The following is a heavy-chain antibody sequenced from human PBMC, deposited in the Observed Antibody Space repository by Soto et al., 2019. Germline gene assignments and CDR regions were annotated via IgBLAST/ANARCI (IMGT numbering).Heavy chain of an antibody. CDR3: AHSLIYDYIWGSFGYYFDY. D-gene: IGHD3-16*01. CDR2: IYWDDAK. Sequence: QITLKESGPPLVKPTQTLTLTCTFSGFSLSTSGVGVGWIRQPPGKALEWLALIYWDDAKRYSPSLKSRLTITKDTSKNQVVLTMTNMDPVDTATYYCAHSLIYDYIWGSFGYYFDYWGQGALVTVSS. V-gene: IGHV2-5*02. CDR1: GFSLSTSGVG. J-gene: IGHJ4*02.